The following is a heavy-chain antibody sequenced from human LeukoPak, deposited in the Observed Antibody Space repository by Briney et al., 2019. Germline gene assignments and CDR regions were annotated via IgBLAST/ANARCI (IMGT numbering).Heavy chain of an antibody. Sequence: GASVKVSCKASGGTFSGYAISWVRQAPGQGLECMGWISANNGNTNYAQKLQGRVTMTTDTSTSTAFMELRSLRSEDTAVYYCARGANYYDSSGSSNWLDPWGRGTLVTVSS. CDR2: ISANNGNT. D-gene: IGHD3-22*01. CDR3: ARGANYYDSSGSSNWLDP. V-gene: IGHV1-18*01. CDR1: GGTFSGYA. J-gene: IGHJ5*02.